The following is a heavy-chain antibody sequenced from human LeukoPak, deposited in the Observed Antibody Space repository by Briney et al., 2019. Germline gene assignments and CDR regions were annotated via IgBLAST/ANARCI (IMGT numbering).Heavy chain of an antibody. Sequence: GGSLRLSCAASGFTFSSYSMTWVRQAPGKGLEWVSSISSSSSYIYYADSVKGRFTISRDNAKNSLYLQMNSLRAEDTAVYYCAREGVFSRAFDIWGQGTMVTVSS. V-gene: IGHV3-21*01. CDR1: GFTFSSYS. CDR2: ISSSSSYI. CDR3: AREGVFSRAFDI. J-gene: IGHJ3*02.